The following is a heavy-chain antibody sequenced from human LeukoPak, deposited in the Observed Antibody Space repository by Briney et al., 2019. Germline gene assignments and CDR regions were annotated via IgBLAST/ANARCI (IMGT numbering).Heavy chain of an antibody. CDR1: GYTFTSYD. D-gene: IGHD3-22*01. CDR2: MNPNSGNT. V-gene: IGHV1-8*01. Sequence: ASVKVSCKASGYTFTSYDINWLRQATRQRLEWMGWMNPNSGNTGYAQKFQGRVTMTRNTSISTAYMELSSLRTEDTAVYYCARGLRDSSGREYFQHWGQGTLVTVSS. J-gene: IGHJ1*01. CDR3: ARGLRDSSGREYFQH.